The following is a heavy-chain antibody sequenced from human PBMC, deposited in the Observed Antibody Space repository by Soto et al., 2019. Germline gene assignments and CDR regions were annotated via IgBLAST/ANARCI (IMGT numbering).Heavy chain of an antibody. J-gene: IGHJ4*02. CDR1: GYSFATSG. Sequence: QVQLVQSETEAKKPGASIKVSCKASGYSFATSGMTWVRQAPGQGLEWMGWISVYNGNTNYDQKLQDRVTMTTDTSTNTAYLEVRNLRSDDTAVYYCARAGQYYDASGYADWGQGTLVTVSS. V-gene: IGHV1-18*01. D-gene: IGHD3-22*01. CDR3: ARAGQYYDASGYAD. CDR2: ISVYNGNT.